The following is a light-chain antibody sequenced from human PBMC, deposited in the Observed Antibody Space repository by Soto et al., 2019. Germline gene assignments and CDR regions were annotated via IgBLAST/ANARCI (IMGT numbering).Light chain of an antibody. CDR3: QQYDYPPRT. J-gene: IGKJ1*01. V-gene: IGKV3-20*01. CDR1: LSLPSRS. CDR2: AAS. Sequence: ELVLTQSPGTLSLSPGDRATLSCRASLSLPSRSLAWYQQRPGQTPRVLISAASTRAADIPDRFSGSGSGTDFTLTINRLEPEDFAVYYCQQYDYPPRTFGQGTKVDIK.